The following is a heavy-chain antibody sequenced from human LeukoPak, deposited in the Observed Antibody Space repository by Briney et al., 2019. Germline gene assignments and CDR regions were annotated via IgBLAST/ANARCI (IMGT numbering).Heavy chain of an antibody. D-gene: IGHD6-13*01. CDR3: ARSGGLYTSTWYFHR. CDR1: GGSISSYY. V-gene: IGHV4-59*01. J-gene: IGHJ1*01. CDR2: IDYSGST. Sequence: KTSETLSLTCTVSGGSISSYYWSWIRQPPGKGLEWIGYIDYSGSTIHNPSLKSRVTISVNTSKNQFSLQLTSVTAAGTAVYYCARSGGLYTSTWYFHRWGQGTLVTVSS.